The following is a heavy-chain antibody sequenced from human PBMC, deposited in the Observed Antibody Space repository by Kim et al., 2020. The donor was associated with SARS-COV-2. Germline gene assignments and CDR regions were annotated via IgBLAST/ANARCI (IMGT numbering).Heavy chain of an antibody. V-gene: IGHV4-34*01. J-gene: IGHJ6*02. D-gene: IGHD2-15*01. Sequence: SETLSLTCAVYGGSFSGYYWSWIRQPPGKGLEWIGEINHSGSTNYNPSLKSRVTISVDTSKNQFSLKLSSVTAADTAVYYCARDPFCSGGSCYPGYYYGMDVWGQRSTVTVS. CDR2: INHSGST. CDR1: GGSFSGYY. CDR3: ARDPFCSGGSCYPGYYYGMDV.